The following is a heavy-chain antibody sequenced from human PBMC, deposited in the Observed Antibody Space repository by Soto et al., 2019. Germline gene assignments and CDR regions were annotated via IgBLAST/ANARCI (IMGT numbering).Heavy chain of an antibody. CDR1: CYTFTRYG. V-gene: IGHV1-18*01. CDR2: ISAYNGNT. Sequence: APVKVSRKASCYTFTRYGISWVRQAPGQGFEWMGWISAYNGNTNYAQKLQGRVTMTTDTSTSTAYMELRSLRSDDTAVYYCARGESIGGYSYGSAFEYWGQGTRVTVSS. CDR3: ARGESIGGYSYGSAFEY. D-gene: IGHD5-18*01. J-gene: IGHJ4*02.